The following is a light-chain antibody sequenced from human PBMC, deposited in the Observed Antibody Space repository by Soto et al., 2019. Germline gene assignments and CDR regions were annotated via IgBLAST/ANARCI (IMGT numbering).Light chain of an antibody. CDR2: LGS. CDR1: QSLLHSNGYNY. CDR3: MQALQTPWT. J-gene: IGKJ1*01. Sequence: DIVMTQSPLSLPVTPGEPASISCRSSQSLLHSNGYNYLDWYLQKPGQSPQLLIYLGSNRASGVPDRFSGSGSCTDFTLNISRVEAEDVGVYYCMQALQTPWTFGQGTKVEIK. V-gene: IGKV2-28*01.